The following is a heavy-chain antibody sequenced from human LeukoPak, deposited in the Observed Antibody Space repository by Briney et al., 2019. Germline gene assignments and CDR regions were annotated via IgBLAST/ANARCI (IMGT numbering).Heavy chain of an antibody. D-gene: IGHD3-3*01. CDR3: AKSTREGYDFWSGYYSYYYYMYV. CDR2: FSGSAGSA. CDR1: GFSCSSYA. J-gene: IGHJ6*03. Sequence: WGSLRLSCAASGFSCSSYAMSLGRQAPGKGLDSVSAFSGSAGSAYYAASVTGRFTISRDNSKNTLYLQMNSLRAEDTAVYYCAKSTREGYDFWSGYYSYYYYMYVWGKGTTVTVSS. V-gene: IGHV3-23*01.